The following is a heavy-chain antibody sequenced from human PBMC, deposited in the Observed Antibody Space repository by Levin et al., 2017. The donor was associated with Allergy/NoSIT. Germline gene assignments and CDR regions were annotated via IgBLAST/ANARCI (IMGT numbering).Heavy chain of an antibody. Sequence: GESLKISCKASGYTFTGYYMHWVRQAPGQGLEWMGWINPNSGGTNYAQKFQGRVTMTRDTSISTAYMELSRLRSDDTAVYYCARGSNLFGSRHWYYYYMDVWGKGTTVTVSS. V-gene: IGHV1-2*02. J-gene: IGHJ6*03. D-gene: IGHD2-8*01. CDR1: GYTFTGYY. CDR2: INPNSGGT. CDR3: ARGSNLFGSRHWYYYYMDV.